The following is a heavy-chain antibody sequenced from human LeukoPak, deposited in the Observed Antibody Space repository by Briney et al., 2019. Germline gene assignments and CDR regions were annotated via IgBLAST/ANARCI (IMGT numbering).Heavy chain of an antibody. CDR2: IYSGGAT. J-gene: IGHJ5*02. Sequence: GGSLRLSCAASGLTVSNQFMDWVRQAPGKGLEWVPTIYSGGATYYSDSVRGRFTISRDSSQNTVYLQMNSLRAEDTAVYYCAREGVNYYDSSGYYAVSWGQGTLVTVSS. CDR3: AREGVNYYDSSGYYAVS. D-gene: IGHD3-22*01. CDR1: GLTVSNQF. V-gene: IGHV3-66*01.